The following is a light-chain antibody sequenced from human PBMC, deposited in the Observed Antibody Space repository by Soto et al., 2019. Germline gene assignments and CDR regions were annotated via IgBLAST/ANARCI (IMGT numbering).Light chain of an antibody. CDR2: LEGSGSY. J-gene: IGLJ3*02. CDR1: SGHSSYI. V-gene: IGLV4-60*02. CDR3: ETWDSNTHV. Sequence: QLVLTQSSSASASLGSSVKLTCTLSSGHSSYIIAWHQQQPGKAPRYLMKLEGSGSYNKGSGVPDRFLGSSSGADRYLTISNLQFEDEADYYCETWDSNTHVFGGGTKLTVL.